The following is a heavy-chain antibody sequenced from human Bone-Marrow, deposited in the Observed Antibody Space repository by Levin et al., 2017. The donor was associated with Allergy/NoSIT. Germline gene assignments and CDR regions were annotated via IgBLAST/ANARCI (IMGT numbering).Heavy chain of an antibody. CDR1: GGSFSGYY. CDR2: INHSGST. J-gene: IGHJ3*02. CDR3: ARGGYCSGGSCYFDDAFDI. D-gene: IGHD2-15*01. Sequence: LRLSCAVYGGSFSGYYWSWIRQPPGKGLEWIGEINHSGSTNYNPSLKSRVTISVDTSKNQFSLKLSSVTAADTAVYYCARGGYCSGGSCYFDDAFDIWGQGTMVTVSS. V-gene: IGHV4-34*01.